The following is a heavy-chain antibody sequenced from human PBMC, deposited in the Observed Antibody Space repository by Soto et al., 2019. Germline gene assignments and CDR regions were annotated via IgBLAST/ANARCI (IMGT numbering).Heavy chain of an antibody. CDR1: GFTFTISA. D-gene: IGHD6-19*01. J-gene: IGHJ3*02. V-gene: IGHV1-58*02. CDR3: AAEGIAVAPYAFDI. Sequence: ASLKVSCKASGFTFTISAMQWVRQARGQRLEWIGWIVVGSGNTNYAQKFQERVTITRDMSTSTAYMELSSLRSEDTAVYYCAAEGIAVAPYAFDIWGQGTMVTVSS. CDR2: IVVGSGNT.